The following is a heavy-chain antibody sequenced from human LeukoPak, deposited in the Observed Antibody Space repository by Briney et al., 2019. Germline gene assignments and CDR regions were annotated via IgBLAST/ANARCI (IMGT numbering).Heavy chain of an antibody. J-gene: IGHJ5*02. CDR3: ARAMTRAVIVVVPAAVFDP. Sequence: ASVKVSCKASGYTFTVYYMHWVRQAPGQGLEWMGWINPNSGGTNYAQKFQGRVTMTRDTSISTAYMELSRLRSDDTAVYYCARAMTRAVIVVVPAAVFDPWGQGTLVTVSS. V-gene: IGHV1-2*02. CDR2: INPNSGGT. CDR1: GYTFTVYY. D-gene: IGHD2-2*01.